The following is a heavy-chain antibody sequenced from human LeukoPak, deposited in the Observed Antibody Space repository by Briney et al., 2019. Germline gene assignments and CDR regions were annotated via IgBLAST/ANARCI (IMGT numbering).Heavy chain of an antibody. J-gene: IGHJ6*04. CDR2: ISSTGNTV. D-gene: IGHD2-15*01. V-gene: IGHV3-48*03. CDR1: GFTFSSYE. CDR3: TKETPQMDV. Sequence: GGSLRLSCAASGFTFSSYEMNWDRQAPGQGLKWVAYISSTGNTVHYAGSVKGRFTISRDNAKNSLYLQMNRLRAEDTAVYYCTKETPQMDVWGKGTTVTVSS.